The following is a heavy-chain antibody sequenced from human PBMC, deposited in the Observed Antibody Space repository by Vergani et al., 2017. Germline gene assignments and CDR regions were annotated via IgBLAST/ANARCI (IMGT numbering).Heavy chain of an antibody. J-gene: IGHJ5*02. CDR3: GRVADFYGLGSRLLDL. D-gene: IGHD3-10*01. V-gene: IGHV4-59*01. CDR1: GGSMSGYY. Sequence: QVRLQESGPGLVKPSETLSLTCSVSGGSMSGYYWSWIRQPPGKELEWIGYMYHSGNTNYNPSLETRVTISGDTSKNQFSLKLNSVTAADTAVYYCGRVADFYGLGSRLLDLWGQGILVTVSS. CDR2: MYHSGNT.